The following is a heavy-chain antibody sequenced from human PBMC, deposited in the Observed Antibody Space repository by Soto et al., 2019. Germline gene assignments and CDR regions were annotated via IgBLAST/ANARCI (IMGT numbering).Heavy chain of an antibody. D-gene: IGHD1-1*01. V-gene: IGHV3-30*18. J-gene: IGHJ4*02. CDR1: GFTFSDYG. CDR3: VKERDGHNPFDY. CDR2: MSNDGNKK. Sequence: GGSLRLSCAASGFTFSDYGMHWVRQAPGKGLEWVAVMSNDGNKKYYADSVKGRFTTSRDNSKNTLYLQMNSLRVEDTAIYYCVKERDGHNPFDYWGQGTLVTVSS.